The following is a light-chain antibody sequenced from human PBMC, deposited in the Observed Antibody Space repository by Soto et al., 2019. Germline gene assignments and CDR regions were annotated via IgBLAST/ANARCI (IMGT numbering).Light chain of an antibody. CDR3: QSYDSSLSGCV. V-gene: IGLV1-40*01. J-gene: IGLJ3*02. CDR2: GNS. CDR1: SSNIGAGYD. Sequence: QSVLTQPPSVSGAPGQRVTISCTGSSSNIGAGYDVHWYQQLPGTAPKLLISGNSNRPSGVPDRFSGSKSGTSASLAITGVRAEDEADYYCQSYDSSLSGCVFGGGTKLTVL.